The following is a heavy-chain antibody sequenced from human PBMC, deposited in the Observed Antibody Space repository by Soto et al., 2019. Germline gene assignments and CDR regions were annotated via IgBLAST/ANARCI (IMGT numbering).Heavy chain of an antibody. V-gene: IGHV4-34*01. CDR2: MNHSGST. CDR3: ARGAQHSGSWHFDY. J-gene: IGHJ4*02. Sequence: QVQLQQWGAGLLQPSETLSLTCAVYGASLSGYYWSWIRQPPGKGLEWIGEMNHSGSTGYNPSLKSRVTISVDTSKNQFSLKLNSVTAADTAVYYCARGAQHSGSWHFDYWGQGTLVTVSS. D-gene: IGHD6-13*01. CDR1: GASLSGYY.